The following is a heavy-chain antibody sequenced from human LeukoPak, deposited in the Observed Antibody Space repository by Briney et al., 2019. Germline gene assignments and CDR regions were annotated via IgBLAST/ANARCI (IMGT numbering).Heavy chain of an antibody. D-gene: IGHD2-2*01. Sequence: GASVKVSCKAPGYTFTSYGISWVRQAPGQGLEWMGWISAYNGNTNYAQKLQGRVTMTTDTSTSTAYMELRSLRSDDTAVYYCARLDCSSTSCHSDYWGQGTLVTVSS. J-gene: IGHJ4*02. CDR1: GYTFTSYG. CDR3: ARLDCSSTSCHSDY. CDR2: ISAYNGNT. V-gene: IGHV1-18*01.